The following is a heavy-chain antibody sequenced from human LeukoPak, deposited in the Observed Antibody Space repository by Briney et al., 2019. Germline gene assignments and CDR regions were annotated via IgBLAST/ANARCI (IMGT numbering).Heavy chain of an antibody. CDR3: TREWAGYFDY. CDR2: INPYNANT. CDR1: GYTFTGYY. D-gene: IGHD1-26*01. Sequence: ASVKVSCKASGYTFTGYYMHWVRQAPGQGLEWMGWINPYNANTNYAQKFQGRVTMTADTSTSTGYMELRSLRSDDTAVYYCTREWAGYFDYWGQGSLVTVSS. V-gene: IGHV1-18*04. J-gene: IGHJ4*02.